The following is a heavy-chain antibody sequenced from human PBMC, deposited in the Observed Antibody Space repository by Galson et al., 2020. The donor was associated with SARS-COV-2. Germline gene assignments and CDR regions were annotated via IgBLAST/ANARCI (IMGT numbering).Heavy chain of an antibody. J-gene: IGHJ3*02. Sequence: SVKVSCKASGGTFSSYAISWVRQAPGQGLEWMGGIIPIFGTANYAQKFQGRVTITADESTSTAYMELSRLRSEDTAVYYCARDRVADIVVVVAAPDAFDSWGQGTMVTVSS. D-gene: IGHD2-15*01. V-gene: IGHV1-69*13. CDR1: GGTFSSYA. CDR3: ARDRVADIVVVVAAPDAFDS. CDR2: IIPIFGTA.